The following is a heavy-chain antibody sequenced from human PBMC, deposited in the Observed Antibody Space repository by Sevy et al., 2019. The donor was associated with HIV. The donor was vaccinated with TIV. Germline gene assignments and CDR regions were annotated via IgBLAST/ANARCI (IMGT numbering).Heavy chain of an antibody. CDR1: GGSISSYY. J-gene: IGHJ4*02. V-gene: IGHV4-59*01. CDR3: ARLKYSSSSGFDY. D-gene: IGHD6-6*01. Sequence: SETLSLTCTVSGGSISSYYWSWIRQPPGKGLEWIGYIYYSGSTNYNPSLKSRVTISVDTSKNQFSLKLGSVTAADTAVYYCARLKYSSSSGFDYWGQGTLVTVSS. CDR2: IYYSGST.